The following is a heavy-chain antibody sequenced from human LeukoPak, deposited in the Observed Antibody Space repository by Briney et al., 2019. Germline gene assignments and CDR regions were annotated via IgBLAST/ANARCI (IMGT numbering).Heavy chain of an antibody. D-gene: IGHD6-13*01. CDR1: GFTFSSYA. V-gene: IGHV3-23*01. J-gene: IGHJ4*02. CDR3: AKALTIAAAGTVWVSDF. Sequence: GGSLRLSCAASGFTFSSYAMSWVRQAPGKGLEWVSSISNSGDGTYYADSVKGRFTISRDNSKNTLYLHMNSLRADDTAVYHCAKALTIAAAGTVWVSDFWGQGTLVTVSS. CDR2: ISNSGDGT.